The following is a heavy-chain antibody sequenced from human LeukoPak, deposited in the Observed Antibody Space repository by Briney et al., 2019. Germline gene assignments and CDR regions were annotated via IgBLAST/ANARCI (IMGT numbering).Heavy chain of an antibody. J-gene: IGHJ4*02. Sequence: GGSLRPSCAASGFTFSSYAMSWVRQAPGKGLEWVSAISGSGGSTYYADSVKGRFTISRDNSKNTLYLQMNSLRAEDTAVYYCAKDGNYYYDSSGYEDYWGQGTLVTVSS. CDR1: GFTFSSYA. CDR3: AKDGNYYYDSSGYEDY. D-gene: IGHD3-22*01. V-gene: IGHV3-23*01. CDR2: ISGSGGST.